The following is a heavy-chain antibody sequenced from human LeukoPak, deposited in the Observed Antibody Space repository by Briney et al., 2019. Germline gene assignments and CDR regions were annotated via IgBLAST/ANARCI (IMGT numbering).Heavy chain of an antibody. V-gene: IGHV3-23*01. CDR2: LSGSGGST. Sequence: GGSLRLSCAASGFTFRSYAMDWVRQAPGKGLEWVAGLSGSGGSTYYADSEKGRLTISRDNSKNTLYLQMNSLRAEDTALYYCAKTGCSGDSCARGPFDIWGQGTMVTVSS. CDR1: GFTFRSYA. J-gene: IGHJ3*02. CDR3: AKTGCSGDSCARGPFDI. D-gene: IGHD2-15*01.